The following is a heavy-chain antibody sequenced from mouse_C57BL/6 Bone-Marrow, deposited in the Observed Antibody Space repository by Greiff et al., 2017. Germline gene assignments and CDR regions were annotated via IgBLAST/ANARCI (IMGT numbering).Heavy chain of an antibody. V-gene: IGHV1-7*01. CDR1: GYTFTSYW. Sequence: QVQLQQSGAELAKPGASVKLSCKASGYTFTSYWMHWVKQRPGQGLEWIGYINPSSGYPKYNQKFKDKATLTADKSSSTAYMQLSSLTYEDSAVYYCARCYYGNYWAMDYWGQGTSVTVSS. CDR2: INPSSGYP. D-gene: IGHD2-1*01. CDR3: ARCYYGNYWAMDY. J-gene: IGHJ4*01.